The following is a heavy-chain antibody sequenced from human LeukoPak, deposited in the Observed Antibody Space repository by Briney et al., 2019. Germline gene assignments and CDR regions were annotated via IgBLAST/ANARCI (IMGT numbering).Heavy chain of an antibody. J-gene: IGHJ4*02. D-gene: IGHD3-22*01. CDR2: INPRTGST. CDR1: GYTFTSCY. V-gene: IGHV1-46*01. CDR3: ARGVHVRVYDSNPHYGHY. Sequence: ASVQVSCKASGYTFTSCYMHWVRQAPGQGLEWMGIINPRTGSTSYSQRFQGRVTMTRDMSTSTVYMELSSLRSEDTALYYCARGVHVRVYDSNPHYGHYWGQGTLVTVSS.